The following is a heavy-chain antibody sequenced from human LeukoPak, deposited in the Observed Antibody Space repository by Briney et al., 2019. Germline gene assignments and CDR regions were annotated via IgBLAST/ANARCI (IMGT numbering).Heavy chain of an antibody. D-gene: IGHD5-12*01. V-gene: IGHV3-23*01. CDR2: ISGGGGTT. Sequence: PGGSLRLSCAASGFTFSSYAMNWVRQAPGKGLEWVSAISGGGGTTYYADSVKGRFTISRDNSKNTLFLQMNSLRAEDTAVYYCAKDREELSSGYDLEYFDYWGQGTLVTVSS. CDR3: AKDREELSSGYDLEYFDY. CDR1: GFTFSSYA. J-gene: IGHJ4*02.